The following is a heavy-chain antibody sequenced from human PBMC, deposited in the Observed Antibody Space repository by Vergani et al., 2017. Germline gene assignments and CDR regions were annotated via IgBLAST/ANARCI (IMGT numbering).Heavy chain of an antibody. J-gene: IGHJ5*02. CDR2: IYPGDSDT. CDR1: GYSFTSYW. D-gene: IGHD2-2*02. CDR3: ARSHGYCRSTSCYTDNWFDP. Sequence: EVQLVQSGAEVKKPGESLKISCKGSGYSFTSYWIGWVRQMPGKGLEWMGIIYPGDSDTRYSPSFQGQVTISADKSISTAYLQWSSLKASDTAMYYCARSHGYCRSTSCYTDNWFDPWGQGTLVTVSS. V-gene: IGHV5-51*03.